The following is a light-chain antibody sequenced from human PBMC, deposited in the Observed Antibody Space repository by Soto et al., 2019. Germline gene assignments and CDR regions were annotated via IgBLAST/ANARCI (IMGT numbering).Light chain of an antibody. CDR1: QSVDTN. CDR3: QQYYNWPRT. Sequence: EIVMTQSPATLSLSPGDTATLSCRASQSVDTNLAWYVQKPGQAPRRLMYGVSTWGTGVTARFSGSGSGTEFTLTINSLQAEDCAVYYCQQYYNWPRTFGQGTRLEIK. CDR2: GVS. V-gene: IGKV3D-15*01. J-gene: IGKJ5*01.